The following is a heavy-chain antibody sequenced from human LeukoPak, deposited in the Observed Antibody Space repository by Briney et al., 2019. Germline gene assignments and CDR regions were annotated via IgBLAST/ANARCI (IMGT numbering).Heavy chain of an antibody. CDR3: ARGLGVNYDFWSGKAPHYMDV. CDR2: INHSGST. D-gene: IGHD3-3*01. CDR1: GGSISSYY. V-gene: IGHV4-34*01. Sequence: PSETLSLTCTVSGGSISSYYWSWIRQPPGKGLEWIGEINHSGSTNYNPSLKSRVTISVDTSKNQFSLKLSSVTAADTAVYYCARGLGVNYDFWSGKAPHYMDVWGKGTTVTVSS. J-gene: IGHJ6*03.